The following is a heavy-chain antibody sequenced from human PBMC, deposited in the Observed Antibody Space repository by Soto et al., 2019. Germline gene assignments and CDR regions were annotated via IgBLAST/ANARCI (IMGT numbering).Heavy chain of an antibody. V-gene: IGHV2-5*02. D-gene: IGHD6-13*01. J-gene: IGHJ5*02. CDR2: IYWDDDK. CDR3: AHRVRISSSWPYRGPHNWFDP. Sequence: GSGPTLVNPTQTLTLTCTFSGFSLSTSGVGVGWIRQPPGKALEWLALIYWDDDKRYSPSLKSRLTITKDTSKNQVVLTMTNMDPVDTATYYCAHRVRISSSWPYRGPHNWFDPWGQGTLVTVSS. CDR1: GFSLSTSGVG.